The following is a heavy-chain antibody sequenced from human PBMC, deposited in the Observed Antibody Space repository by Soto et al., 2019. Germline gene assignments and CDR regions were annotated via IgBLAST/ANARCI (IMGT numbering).Heavy chain of an antibody. V-gene: IGHV1-46*01. CDR1: GYTFTRYD. CDR2: INPSYDAT. D-gene: IGHD3-22*01. J-gene: IGHJ4*02. Sequence: ASVNVSCKSSGYTFTRYDMHWVRRAPGQGLECMGVINPSYDATSYAEKFQGRLTMTKDTSTSTVYMEMSSLRSEDTAVYYCARDLTREGDYYDRSGYYLDYWSQGTLVNVSS. CDR3: ARDLTREGDYYDRSGYYLDY.